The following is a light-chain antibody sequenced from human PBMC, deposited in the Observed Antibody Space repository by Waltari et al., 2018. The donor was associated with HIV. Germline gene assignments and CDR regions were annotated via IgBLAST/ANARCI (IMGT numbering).Light chain of an antibody. CDR2: AAS. CDR1: QGIGNF. J-gene: IGKJ1*01. Sequence: DIQMSQSPSSLSVSVGDRVTITCRASQGIGNFLAWYQQKPGGALKLLLTAASTLETGVPSRFSGSASGTAFTLTINSLQPEDFGTYYCQQYFDVPVTFGQGTKVEIK. V-gene: IGKV1-NL1*01. CDR3: QQYFDVPVT.